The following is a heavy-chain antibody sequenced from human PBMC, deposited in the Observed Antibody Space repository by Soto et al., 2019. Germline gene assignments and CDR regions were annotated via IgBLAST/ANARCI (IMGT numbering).Heavy chain of an antibody. D-gene: IGHD3-16*02. CDR2: ISYDGSNK. J-gene: IGHJ4*02. V-gene: IGHV3-30*18. CDR1: GFTFSSYG. CDR3: AKGGDITYLDY. Sequence: QVQLVESGGGVVQPGRSLRLSCAASGFTFSSYGMHWVRQAPGKGLEWVAVISYDGSNKYYADSVKGRFTISRDNSKNTLYLQMNSLRAEDTAVYYCAKGGDITYLDYWGQGTLVTVSS.